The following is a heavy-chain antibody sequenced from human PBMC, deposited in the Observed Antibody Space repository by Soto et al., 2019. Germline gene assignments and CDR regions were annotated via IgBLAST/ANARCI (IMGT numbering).Heavy chain of an antibody. CDR1: GGSVSSVGYS. J-gene: IGHJ4*02. D-gene: IGHD2-8*01. CDR3: VRGGSCTNGVCSVFDY. V-gene: IGHV4-31*03. Sequence: SETLSLTCTVSGGSVSSVGYSWSWIRQHPGKGLEWIGYITYSGNTYYNPSLESRVTMSADTSKNQFSLKLSSVTAADTAVYFCVRGGSCTNGVCSVFDYWGQGTMVTVSS. CDR2: ITYSGNT.